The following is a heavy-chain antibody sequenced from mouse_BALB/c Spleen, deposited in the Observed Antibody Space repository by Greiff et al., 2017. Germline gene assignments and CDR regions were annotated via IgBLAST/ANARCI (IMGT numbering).Heavy chain of an antibody. Sequence: EVKLVESGGGLVKPGGSLKLSCAASGFTFSSYAMSWVRQTPEKRLEWVASISSGGSTYYPDSVKGRFTISRDNARNILYLQMSRLRSEDTAMYYCARGGLGAMDYWGQGTSVTVSS. D-gene: IGHD3-3*01. V-gene: IGHV5-6-5*01. J-gene: IGHJ4*01. CDR1: GFTFSSYA. CDR2: ISSGGST. CDR3: ARGGLGAMDY.